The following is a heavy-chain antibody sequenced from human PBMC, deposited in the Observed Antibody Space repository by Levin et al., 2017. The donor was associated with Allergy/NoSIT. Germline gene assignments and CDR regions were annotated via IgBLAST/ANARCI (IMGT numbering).Heavy chain of an antibody. CDR1: GFTVSSNY. Sequence: GGSLRLSCATSGFTVSSNYMSWVRQAPGKGLEWVSSISGGGGSTYYHDAVKGRFTISRDNSKNTLYLQMNSLTAEDTAVYYCAKVAPSNCNGGSCYFPGFDSWGQGTLLTVSS. D-gene: IGHD2-15*01. CDR2: ISGGGGST. V-gene: IGHV3-23*01. CDR3: AKVAPSNCNGGSCYFPGFDS. J-gene: IGHJ4*02.